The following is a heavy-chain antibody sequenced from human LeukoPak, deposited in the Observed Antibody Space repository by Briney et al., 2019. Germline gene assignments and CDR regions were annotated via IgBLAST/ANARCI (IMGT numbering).Heavy chain of an antibody. CDR2: IYYSGST. CDR1: GGSISSYY. CDR3: ARAPTGGIICFDP. D-gene: IGHD3-16*01. Sequence: SETLSLTCTVSGGSISSYYWSWIRQPPAKALEWIGYIYYSGSTNYNPSLKSRVTISVDTSKNQFSLKLSSVTAADTAVYYCARAPTGGIICFDPWGQGTLVTVSS. J-gene: IGHJ5*02. V-gene: IGHV4-59*01.